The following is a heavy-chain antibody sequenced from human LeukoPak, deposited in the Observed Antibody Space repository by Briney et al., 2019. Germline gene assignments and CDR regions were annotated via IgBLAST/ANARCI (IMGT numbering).Heavy chain of an antibody. D-gene: IGHD3-3*01. CDR2: IYSSGYS. V-gene: IGHV4-59*08. CDR1: GGSISSYY. J-gene: IGHJ4*02. CDR3: ARHRGPHVGRME. Sequence: SETLSLTCIISGGSISSYYWSWIRQPPGKGLEWIGYIYSSGYSNYNPSLKSRVTISVDTSKNQFSLKLSSVTAADTAVYCARHRGPHVGRMEWGQGTLVTVSS.